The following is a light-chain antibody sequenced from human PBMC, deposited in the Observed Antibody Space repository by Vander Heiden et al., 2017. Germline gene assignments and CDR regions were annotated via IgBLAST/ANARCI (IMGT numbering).Light chain of an antibody. CDR2: SNN. V-gene: IGLV1-44*01. CDR3: AAGDDSLNGQWV. Sequence: QSVLIVPPYASGLPVQRLTISCSGSSSNNGRNAVTRYRQFPGTAPKLLIYSNNQRPSGVPDRFSGSKSGTSASLAISGRQSEDEADYYCAAGDDSLNGQWVFGGGTKLTVL. CDR1: SSNNGRNA. J-gene: IGLJ2*01.